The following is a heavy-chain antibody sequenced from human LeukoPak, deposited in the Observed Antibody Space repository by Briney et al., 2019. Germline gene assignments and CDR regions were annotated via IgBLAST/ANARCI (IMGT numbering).Heavy chain of an antibody. D-gene: IGHD6-19*01. Sequence: PETLSLTCAVYGGSFSGYYWSWIRQPPGKGLEWIGEINHSGSTNYNPSLKSRVTISVDTSKNQFSLKLSSVTAADTAVYYCARVRGSGWINYWGQGTLVTVSS. V-gene: IGHV4-34*01. CDR2: INHSGST. CDR3: ARVRGSGWINY. CDR1: GGSFSGYY. J-gene: IGHJ4*02.